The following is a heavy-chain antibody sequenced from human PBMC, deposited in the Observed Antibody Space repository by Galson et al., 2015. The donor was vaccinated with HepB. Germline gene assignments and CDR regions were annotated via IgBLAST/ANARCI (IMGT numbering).Heavy chain of an antibody. CDR3: ASSIAVAGYYYYYGMDV. D-gene: IGHD6-19*01. J-gene: IGHJ6*02. V-gene: IGHV5-51*01. CDR2: IYPGDSDT. CDR1: GYSFTSYW. Sequence: QSGAEVKKPGESLKISCKGSGYSFTSYWIGWVRQMPGKGLEWMGIIYPGDSDTRYSPSFQGQVTISADKSISTAYLQWSSLKASDTAMYYCASSIAVAGYYYYYGMDVWGQGTTVTVSS.